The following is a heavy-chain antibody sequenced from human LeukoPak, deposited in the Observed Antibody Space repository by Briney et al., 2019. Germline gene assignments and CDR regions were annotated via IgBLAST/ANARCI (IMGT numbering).Heavy chain of an antibody. J-gene: IGHJ4*02. CDR3: TRAWPPYGSGHSTDY. CDR1: GFTFGDYA. V-gene: IGHV3-49*04. D-gene: IGHD3-10*01. CDR2: IRSKAYGGTT. Sequence: GGSLRLSCTASGFTFGDYAMSWVRQAPGKGLEWVGLIRSKAYGGTTEYAASVKGRFTISRDDSKSIAYLQMNSLKTEDTAVYYCTRAWPPYGSGHSTDYWGQGTLVTVSS.